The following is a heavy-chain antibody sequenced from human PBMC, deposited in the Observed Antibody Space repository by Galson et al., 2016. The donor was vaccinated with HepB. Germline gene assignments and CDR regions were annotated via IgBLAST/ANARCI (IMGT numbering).Heavy chain of an antibody. V-gene: IGHV3-23*01. Sequence: SLRLSCAVSRFTFGSYAMSWVRQAPGKGLEWVSSISDNAGSTYYADSVKGRFTLSRDNSKNTLYLQMNSLRAEDTAVYYCAKDKTELRYFDWQSFGAFHMWGQGTMVTVS. CDR2: ISDNAGST. D-gene: IGHD3-9*01. CDR1: RFTFGSYA. J-gene: IGHJ3*02. CDR3: AKDKTELRYFDWQSFGAFHM.